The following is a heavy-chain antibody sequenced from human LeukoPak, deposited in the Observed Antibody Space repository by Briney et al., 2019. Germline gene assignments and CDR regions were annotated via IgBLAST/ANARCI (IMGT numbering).Heavy chain of an antibody. J-gene: IGHJ4*02. CDR3: ARQRDKAYQLLSGSIDY. Sequence: PSETLSLTCAVCGGSFSGYYWSWIRQPPGKGLEWIGEINHSGSTNYNPSLKSRVTISVDTSKNQFSLKLSSMTAADTAVYYCARQRDKAYQLLSGSIDYWGQGTLVTVSS. CDR2: INHSGST. D-gene: IGHD2-2*01. V-gene: IGHV4-34*01. CDR1: GGSFSGYY.